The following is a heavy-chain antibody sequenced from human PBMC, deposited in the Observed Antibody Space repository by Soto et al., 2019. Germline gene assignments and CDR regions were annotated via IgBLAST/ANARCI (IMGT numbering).Heavy chain of an antibody. J-gene: IGHJ6*02. CDR2: ISAYNGNT. D-gene: IGHD3-22*01. Sequence: GASVKVSCKASGYTFTSYGISWVRQAPGQGLEWMGWISAYNGNTNYAQKLQGRVTMTTDTSTSTAYMELSSLRSEDTAVYYCAIAGWARVIYYYYGMDVWGQGTTVTVTS. V-gene: IGHV1-18*04. CDR3: AIAGWARVIYYYYGMDV. CDR1: GYTFTSYG.